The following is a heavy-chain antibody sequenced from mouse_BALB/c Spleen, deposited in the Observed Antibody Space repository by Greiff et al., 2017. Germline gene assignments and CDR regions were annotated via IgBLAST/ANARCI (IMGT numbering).Heavy chain of an antibody. V-gene: IGHV5-17*02. CDR2: ISSGSSTI. CDR1: GFTFSSFG. D-gene: IGHD2-4*01. J-gene: IGHJ1*01. CDR3: ARGYDYDGYWYFDV. Sequence: EVKVVESGGGLVQPGGSRKLSCAASGFTFSSFGMHWVRQAPEKGLEWVAYISSGSSTIYYADTVKGRFTISRDNPKNTLFLQMTSLRSEDTAMYYCARGYDYDGYWYFDVWGAGTTVTVSS.